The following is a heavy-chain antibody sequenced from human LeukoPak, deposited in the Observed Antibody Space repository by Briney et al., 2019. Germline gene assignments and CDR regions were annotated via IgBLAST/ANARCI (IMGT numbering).Heavy chain of an antibody. J-gene: IGHJ4*02. CDR3: ARGRRIYYDSSGYRVFDY. CDR1: GGSFSGYY. CDR2: INHSGST. V-gene: IGHV4-34*01. Sequence: TSETLSLTCAVYGGSFSGYYWSWIRQPPGKGLEWIAEINHSGSTNYNPSLKSRVTISVDTSKNQFSLKLSSMTAADTAVYYCARGRRIYYDSSGYRVFDYWGQGTLVTVSS. D-gene: IGHD3-22*01.